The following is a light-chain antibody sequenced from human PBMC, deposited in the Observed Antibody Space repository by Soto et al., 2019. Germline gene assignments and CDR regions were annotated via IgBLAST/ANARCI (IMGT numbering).Light chain of an antibody. J-gene: IGLJ1*01. CDR1: SSDVGGYNY. Sequence: QSVLTQPRSVSGSPGQSVSISCTGTSSDVGGYNYVSWYQQHPGKAPKVMIYDVNKRPSGVPDRFSGSKSGNTASLTISGLQSEDEADYYCCSYAGRYIYVVGTGTKLTVL. CDR2: DVN. CDR3: CSYAGRYIYV. V-gene: IGLV2-11*01.